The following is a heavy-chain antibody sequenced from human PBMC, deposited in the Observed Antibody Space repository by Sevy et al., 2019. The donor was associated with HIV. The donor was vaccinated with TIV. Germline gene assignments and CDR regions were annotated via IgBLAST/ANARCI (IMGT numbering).Heavy chain of an antibody. J-gene: IGHJ4*02. CDR1: GFTFSSYE. CDR3: TRDLPLSATTVAHFDY. D-gene: IGHD4-17*01. V-gene: IGHV3-48*03. Sequence: GGSLRLSCAVSGFTFSSYEMNWVRQAPGKGLEWVSNIANSGSTKNYSASVKGRFTISKDNAKNSLYLQMNSLRAEDMAVYYCTRDLPLSATTVAHFDYWGRGTLVTVSS. CDR2: IANSGSTK.